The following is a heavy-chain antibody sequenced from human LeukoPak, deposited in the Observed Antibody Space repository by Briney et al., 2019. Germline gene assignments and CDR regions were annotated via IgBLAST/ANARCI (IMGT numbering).Heavy chain of an antibody. D-gene: IGHD1-26*01. V-gene: IGHV1-69*05. Sequence: SVKVSCKASGGTFSSYAISWVRQAPGQGLEWMGRIIPIFGTANYAQKFQGRVTITTDESTSTAYMELSSLRSKDTAVYYCARDLLGATSTDYWGQGTLVTVSS. CDR3: ARDLLGATSTDY. CDR1: GGTFSSYA. J-gene: IGHJ4*02. CDR2: IIPIFGTA.